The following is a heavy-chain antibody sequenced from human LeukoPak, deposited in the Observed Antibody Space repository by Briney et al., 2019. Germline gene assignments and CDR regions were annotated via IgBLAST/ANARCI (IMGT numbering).Heavy chain of an antibody. J-gene: IGHJ4*02. CDR3: AKGSGSSWEYFFDY. Sequence: HPGGSLRLSCSPSGFTLRSYAMSWLRQAPGKGLEWVAAISGSGGSTYYADSVKGRFTISRDNSKNTLDLQMNSLRAEDTAVYYCAKGSGSSWEYFFDYWGQGTLVTVSS. V-gene: IGHV3-23*01. CDR2: ISGSGGST. CDR1: GFTLRSYA. D-gene: IGHD6-13*01.